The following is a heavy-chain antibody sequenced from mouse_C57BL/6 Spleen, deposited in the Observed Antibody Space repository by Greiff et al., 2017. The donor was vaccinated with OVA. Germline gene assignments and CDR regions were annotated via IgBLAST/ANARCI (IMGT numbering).Heavy chain of an antibody. J-gene: IGHJ2*01. CDR1: GYTFTDYY. CDR3: ARDYYGSSHGTYFDY. CDR2: INPYNGGT. V-gene: IGHV1-19*01. Sequence: EVQLQQSGPVLVKPGASVKMSCKASGYTFTDYYMNWVKQSHGKSLEWIGVINPYNGGTSYNQKFKGKATLTVDKSSSTAYMELNSLTSEDSAVYYCARDYYGSSHGTYFDYWGQGTTLTVSS. D-gene: IGHD1-1*01.